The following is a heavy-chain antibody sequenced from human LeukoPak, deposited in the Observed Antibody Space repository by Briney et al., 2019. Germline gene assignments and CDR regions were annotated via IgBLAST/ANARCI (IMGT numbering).Heavy chain of an antibody. D-gene: IGHD3-10*01. CDR2: INPNSGGT. CDR1: GYTFTDYY. V-gene: IGHV1-2*02. Sequence: ASVKVSCKASGYTFTDYYMHWVRQAPGQGLEWMGWINPNSGGTNYAPKFQGRVTMTRDTSITTAYMEVSRLRSDDTAVYYCARSPGAFDIWGQGTMVTVSS. CDR3: ARSPGAFDI. J-gene: IGHJ3*02.